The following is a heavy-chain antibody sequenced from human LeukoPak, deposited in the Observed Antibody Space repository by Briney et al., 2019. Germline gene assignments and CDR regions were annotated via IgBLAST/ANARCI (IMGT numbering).Heavy chain of an antibody. Sequence: GGSLRVSCAASGFTFSGDWMSGVRQAPGRGLEWVSAISGSGGSTYYADSVKGRFTISRDNSKNTLYLQMNSLRAEDTAVYYCAKSHYDILTGYDYWGQGTLVTVSS. D-gene: IGHD3-9*01. J-gene: IGHJ4*02. CDR2: ISGSGGST. CDR3: AKSHYDILTGYDY. CDR1: GFTFSGDW. V-gene: IGHV3-23*01.